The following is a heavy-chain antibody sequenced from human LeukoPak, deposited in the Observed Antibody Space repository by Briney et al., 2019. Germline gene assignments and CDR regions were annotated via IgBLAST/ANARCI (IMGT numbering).Heavy chain of an antibody. V-gene: IGHV3-30-3*01. D-gene: IGHD6-19*01. CDR1: GFTFSSYA. Sequence: GGSLRLSCAASGFTFSSYAMQWVRQAPGKGLEWGAVISHDGSNKYYADSVKGRFTISRDNSKNTPYLQMNSLRAEDTAVYYCARDLGYSSGSYFDYWGQGTLVTVSS. J-gene: IGHJ4*02. CDR2: ISHDGSNK. CDR3: ARDLGYSSGSYFDY.